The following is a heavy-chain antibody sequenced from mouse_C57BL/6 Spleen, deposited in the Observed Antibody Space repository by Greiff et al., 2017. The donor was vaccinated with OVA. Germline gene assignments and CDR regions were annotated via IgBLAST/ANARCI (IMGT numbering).Heavy chain of an antibody. CDR3: AKNGGYSNRPWFAY. Sequence: VQLKESGPGLVQPSQSLSITCTVSGFSLTSYGVHWVRQSPGKGLEWLGVIWRGGSTDYNAAFMSRLSITKDNSKSQVFFKMNSLQADDTAIYYCAKNGGYSNRPWFAYWGQGTLVTVSA. J-gene: IGHJ3*01. CDR1: GFSLTSYG. CDR2: IWRGGST. D-gene: IGHD2-5*01. V-gene: IGHV2-5*01.